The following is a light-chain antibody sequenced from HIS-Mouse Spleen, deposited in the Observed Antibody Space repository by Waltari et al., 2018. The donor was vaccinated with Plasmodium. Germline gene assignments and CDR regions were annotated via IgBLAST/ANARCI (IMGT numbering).Light chain of an antibody. V-gene: IGLV3-27*01. Sequence: SYELTQPSSVSVSPGQTARTTCSGDVLAKKYARWFQQTPGQAPVLVIYKDSERPTGIPERFSGSSSGTTVTLTISGAQVEDEADYYCYSAADNNLVFGGGTKLTVL. J-gene: IGLJ3*02. CDR3: YSAADNNLV. CDR2: KDS. CDR1: VLAKKY.